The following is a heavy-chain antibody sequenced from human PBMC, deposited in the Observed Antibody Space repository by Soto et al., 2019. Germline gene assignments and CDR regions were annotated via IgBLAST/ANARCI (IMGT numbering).Heavy chain of an antibody. J-gene: IGHJ4*02. CDR2: IYYSGST. CDR3: ARGVTMVRGVIPTPYFDY. D-gene: IGHD3-10*01. Sequence: QVQLQESGPGLVKPSQTLSLTCTVSGGSISSVGYYWSWIRQHPGKGLEWIGYIYYSGSTYYNPSLKSRVTISVDTSKNSLYVKLSSVTAADTAVYYCARGVTMVRGVIPTPYFDYWGQGPLVTVSS. V-gene: IGHV4-31*03. CDR1: GGSISSVGYY.